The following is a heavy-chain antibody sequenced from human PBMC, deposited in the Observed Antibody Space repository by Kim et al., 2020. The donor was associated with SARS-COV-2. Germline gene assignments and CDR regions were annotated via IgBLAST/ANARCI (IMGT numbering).Heavy chain of an antibody. J-gene: IGHJ4*02. CDR3: AKDQWKQLARSGYYFDY. D-gene: IGHD6-6*01. CDR2: ISYDGSNK. Sequence: GGSLRLSCAASGFTFSSYGMHWVRQAPGKGLEWVAVISYDGSNKYYADSVKGRFTISRDNSKNTLYLQMNSLRAEDTAVYYCAKDQWKQLARSGYYFDYWGQGTLVTVSS. V-gene: IGHV3-30*18. CDR1: GFTFSSYG.